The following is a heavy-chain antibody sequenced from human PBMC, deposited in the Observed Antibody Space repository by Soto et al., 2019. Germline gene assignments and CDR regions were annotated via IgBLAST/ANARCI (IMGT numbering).Heavy chain of an antibody. Sequence: QVQLQESGPGLVKPSQTLSLTCTVSGGPISSGGYYWSWIRQHPGKGLEWIGYIYYSGSTYYNPSLKSRVTISVDTSKNQFSLKLSSVTAADTAVYYCAREFQATVVTRWFDPWGQGTLVTVSS. CDR3: AREFQATVVTRWFDP. V-gene: IGHV4-31*03. CDR1: GGPISSGGYY. CDR2: IYYSGST. D-gene: IGHD4-17*01. J-gene: IGHJ5*02.